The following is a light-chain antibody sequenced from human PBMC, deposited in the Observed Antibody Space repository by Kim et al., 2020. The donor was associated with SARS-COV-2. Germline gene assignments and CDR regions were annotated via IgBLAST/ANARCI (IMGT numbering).Light chain of an antibody. CDR2: DVN. V-gene: IGLV2-14*03. J-gene: IGLJ3*02. CDR1: SSDIGRYNY. Sequence: GQSITISCIGTSSDIGRYNYVSWYQHHPDNAPKLVIYDVNNRPSGVSNRFSGSKSGNTASLTISGLQAEDEADYYCSSYTSMSTLVFGGGTQLTVL. CDR3: SSYTSMSTLV.